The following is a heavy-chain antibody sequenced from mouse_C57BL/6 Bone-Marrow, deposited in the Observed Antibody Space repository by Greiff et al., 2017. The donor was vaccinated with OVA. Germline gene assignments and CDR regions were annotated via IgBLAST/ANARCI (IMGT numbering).Heavy chain of an antibody. CDR1: GFNIKDDY. CDR3: TTNPPLLSWFAY. CDR2: IVPENGDT. D-gene: IGHD1-2*01. J-gene: IGHJ3*01. Sequence: DVQLQESGAELVRPGASVKLSCTASGFNIKDDYMHWVKQRPEQGLEWIGWIVPENGDTEYASKFQGKATITADTSSNTAYLQLSSLTSEDTAVYDCTTNPPLLSWFAYWGQGTLVTVSA. V-gene: IGHV14-4*01.